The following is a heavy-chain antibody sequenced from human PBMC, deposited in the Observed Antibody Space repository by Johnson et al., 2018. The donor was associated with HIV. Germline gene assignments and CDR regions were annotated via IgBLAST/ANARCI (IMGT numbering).Heavy chain of an antibody. CDR1: GFTVSSNY. J-gene: IGHJ3*02. CDR2: IYSGGST. V-gene: IGHV3-53*01. D-gene: IGHD6-19*01. Sequence: EQLVESGGGLIQPGGSLRLSCAASGFTVSSNYMSWVRQAPGKGLEWVSVIYSGGSTYYADSVKGRFTISRDNSKNTLYLQMNSLRAEDTAVYYCAATVAGIPTGAFDIWGQGTMVTVSS. CDR3: AATVAGIPTGAFDI.